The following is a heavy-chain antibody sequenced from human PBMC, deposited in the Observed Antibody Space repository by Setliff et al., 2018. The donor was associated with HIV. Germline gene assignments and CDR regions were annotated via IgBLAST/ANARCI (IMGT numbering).Heavy chain of an antibody. V-gene: IGHV4-61*09. J-gene: IGHJ5*02. CDR2: VYTSGNT. CDR3: ASRVYYYDSNNFLREEGFDP. D-gene: IGHD3-22*01. CDR1: GGSISIGSFY. Sequence: SETLSLTCTVSGGSISIGSFYWSWIRQPAGKGPEWLGHVYTSGNTYYDPSLASRVAISLDRSKNQFSLNLTSVTAADTAVYYCASRVYYYDSNNFLREEGFDPWGQGTLVTVSS.